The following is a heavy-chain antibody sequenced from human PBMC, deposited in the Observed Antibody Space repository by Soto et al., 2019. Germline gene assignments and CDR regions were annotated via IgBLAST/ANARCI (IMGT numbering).Heavy chain of an antibody. J-gene: IGHJ3*02. Sequence: QLQLQESGSGLVKPSQTLSLTCTVSGGSISSGGYSWTWIRQPPGKGLEWIGYIYHSGSSYYNPSLKSRVTISVDRSKNQFSLKLSSVTAADTAVYYCARDTMKSRDTFYMWGQGTMVTVSS. CDR1: GGSISSGGYS. CDR2: IYHSGSS. D-gene: IGHD3-22*01. V-gene: IGHV4-30-2*01. CDR3: ARDTMKSRDTFYM.